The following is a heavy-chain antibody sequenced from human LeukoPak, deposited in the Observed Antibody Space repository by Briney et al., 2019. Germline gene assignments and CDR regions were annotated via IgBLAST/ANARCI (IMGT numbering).Heavy chain of an antibody. CDR3: AGAIGSGSYPDY. V-gene: IGHV3-11*01. J-gene: IGHJ4*02. CDR1: GFTFNDYY. CDR2: ISTSGGAI. Sequence: GGSLRLSCAASGFTFNDYYMTWIRQAPGTGLEWLSYISTSGGAIYYADSVKGRFTISRDNAKKSLYLQMNSLRAEDTAVYYCAGAIGSGSYPDYWGQGTLVTVSS. D-gene: IGHD1-26*01.